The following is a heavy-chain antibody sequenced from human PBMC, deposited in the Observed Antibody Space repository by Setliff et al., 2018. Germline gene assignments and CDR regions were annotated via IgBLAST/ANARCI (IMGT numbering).Heavy chain of an antibody. CDR2: INHSGST. CDR3: ARGRNIAIRLLDS. CDR1: GGTFTYCY. D-gene: IGHD6-6*01. Sequence: SETLSLTCAASGGTFTYCYWTWIRQPPGKGLEWIGEINHSGSTNYNPSLKSRATISIDTSKNQFSLNLRYVTAADTAVYYCARGRNIAIRLLDSWGQGNLVTVSS. V-gene: IGHV4-34*01. J-gene: IGHJ4*02.